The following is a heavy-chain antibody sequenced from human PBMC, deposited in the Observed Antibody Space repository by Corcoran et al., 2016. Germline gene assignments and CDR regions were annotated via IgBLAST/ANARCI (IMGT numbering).Heavy chain of an antibody. D-gene: IGHD3-10*01. CDR1: GFTFSSYW. CDR2: INTDGSST. CDR3: ARDAFVVRGSYYYGMDV. V-gene: IGHV3-74*01. J-gene: IGHJ6*02. Sequence: EVQLVESGGGLVQPGGSLRLSCAASGFTFSSYWMHWVRQAPGKGLVWVSRINTDGSSTSYADSVKGRFTISRDNAKSTLYLQMNSLRAEDTAVYYCARDAFVVRGSYYYGMDVWGQGTTVTVSS.